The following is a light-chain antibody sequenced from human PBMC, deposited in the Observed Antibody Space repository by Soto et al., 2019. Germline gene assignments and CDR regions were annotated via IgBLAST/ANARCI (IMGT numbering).Light chain of an antibody. CDR2: DDR. CDR1: NIGSKS. J-gene: IGLJ2*01. CDR3: QVWDSNSDHVV. V-gene: IGLV3-21*02. Sequence: SHELTQPPSVSVAPGQTARITCGGNNIGSKSVHWYQQKPGQAPVLVVYDDRDRPSGIPERFSGSNSGNTATLTISRVEAGDEADYCCQVWDSNSDHVVFGGGTKLTVL.